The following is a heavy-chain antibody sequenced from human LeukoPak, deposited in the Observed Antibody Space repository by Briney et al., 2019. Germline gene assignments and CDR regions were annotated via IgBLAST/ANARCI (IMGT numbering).Heavy chain of an antibody. CDR1: GGSMSSYH. D-gene: IGHD6-19*01. J-gene: IGHJ4*02. CDR2: IYYSGST. CDR3: ARAVSGRFDY. Sequence: SETLSLTCTVSGGSMSSYHWGWIRQPPGKGLEWTGYIYYSGSTNYNPSLNSRVTISVDTSKNQFSLRLSSVTAADTAIYYCARAVSGRFDYWGQGTLVTVSS. V-gene: IGHV4-59*08.